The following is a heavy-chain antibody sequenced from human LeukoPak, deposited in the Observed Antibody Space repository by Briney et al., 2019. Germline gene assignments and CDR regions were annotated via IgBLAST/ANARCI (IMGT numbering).Heavy chain of an antibody. V-gene: IGHV4-39*01. J-gene: IGHJ4*02. CDR2: VYYSGST. Sequence: PSETLSLTCTVSGGSITSSNYYWGWIRQPPGEGLEWIGSVYYSGSTYYNPSLKSRVTISIDTSKNQFSLKLNSVTAADTAVYYCARSSWYDYWGQGTLVTVSS. CDR1: GGSITSSNYY. CDR3: ARSSWYDY. D-gene: IGHD6-13*01.